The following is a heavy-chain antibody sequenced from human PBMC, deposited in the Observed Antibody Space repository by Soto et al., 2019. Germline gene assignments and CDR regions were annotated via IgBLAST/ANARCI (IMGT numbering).Heavy chain of an antibody. CDR2: ISYHGSTQ. D-gene: IGHD5-18*01. CDR3: AREGIQLWSNTFDI. CDR1: GFTISPTA. J-gene: IGHJ3*02. V-gene: IGHV3-30*04. Sequence: EGSLRLSCTASGFTISPTAMHWVRQAPGKGLEWVAVISYHGSTQYYTNSVKGRFTISRDNSENTLYLQMNSLRVEDTAVYYCAREGIQLWSNTFDIWGQGTMVTVSS.